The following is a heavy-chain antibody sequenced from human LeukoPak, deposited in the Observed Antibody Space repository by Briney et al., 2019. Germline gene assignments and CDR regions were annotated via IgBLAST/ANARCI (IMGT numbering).Heavy chain of an antibody. Sequence: ASVKISCKASGYTFTSYGISWVRRAPGQGLEWMGWISAYNGNTNYARKLQGRVTMTTDTSTSTAYMELRSLRSDDTAVYYCARAEPPYDIGPWGQGTLVTVSS. J-gene: IGHJ5*02. CDR3: ARAEPPYDIGP. V-gene: IGHV1-18*01. CDR1: GYTFTSYG. D-gene: IGHD3-9*01. CDR2: ISAYNGNT.